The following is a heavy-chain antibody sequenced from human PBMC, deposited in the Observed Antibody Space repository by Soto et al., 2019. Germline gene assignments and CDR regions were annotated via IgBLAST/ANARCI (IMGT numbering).Heavy chain of an antibody. CDR1: GGTFSSYA. CDR2: IIPIFGTA. J-gene: IGHJ5*02. CDR3: ARALGYYDSSGYYYEGPWFDP. V-gene: IGHV1-69*06. D-gene: IGHD3-22*01. Sequence: QVQLVQSGAEVKKPGSSVKVSCKASGGTFSSYAISWVRQAPGQGLEWMGGIIPIFGTANYAQKFQGRVTITADKSMSTAYMELSSLRSEDTAVYYCARALGYYDSSGYYYEGPWFDPWGQGTLVTVSS.